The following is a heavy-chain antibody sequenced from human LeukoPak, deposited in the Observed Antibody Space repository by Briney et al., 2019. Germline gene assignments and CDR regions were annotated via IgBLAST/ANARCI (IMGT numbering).Heavy chain of an antibody. CDR2: SSTSSSYI. CDR1: GFTFSRHS. Sequence: GGSLRLSCAASGFTFSRHSMNWVRQAPGKGLEWVSSSSTSSSYIYYADSVKGRFTISRDNAKNSLYLQMNSLRAEDTAVYYCARAKRNGFDIWGQGTMVTVSS. CDR3: ARAKRNGFDI. V-gene: IGHV3-21*01. J-gene: IGHJ3*02.